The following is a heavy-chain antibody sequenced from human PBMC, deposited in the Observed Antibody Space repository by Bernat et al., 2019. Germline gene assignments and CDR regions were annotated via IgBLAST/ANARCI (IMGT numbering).Heavy chain of an antibody. Sequence: SWIRQPPVKGLEWLAHLFSNDEKSYSTSLKSRLTISKDTSKSQVVLTMTNMDPVDTATYYCSRPNIAVVPFGGYYYYGRDVWG. V-gene: IGHV2-26*01. D-gene: IGHD6-19*01. CDR3: SRPNIAVVPFGGYYYYGRDV. J-gene: IGHJ6*01. CDR2: LFSNDEK.